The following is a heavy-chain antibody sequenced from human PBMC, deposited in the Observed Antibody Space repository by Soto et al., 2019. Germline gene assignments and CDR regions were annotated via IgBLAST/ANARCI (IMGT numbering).Heavy chain of an antibody. CDR1: GCTFSGYT. Sequence: SVKVSCKSSGCTFSGYTLSWVRQAPGQGLEWMGGIIPTYDTTNYAQKFQGRLTITADASTSTAYMELSGLRSEDTAMYYCASGAWFTDFSWFGPWGQGTLVTVSS. J-gene: IGHJ5*02. CDR3: ASGAWFTDFSWFGP. V-gene: IGHV1-69*13. D-gene: IGHD3-10*01. CDR2: IIPTYDTT.